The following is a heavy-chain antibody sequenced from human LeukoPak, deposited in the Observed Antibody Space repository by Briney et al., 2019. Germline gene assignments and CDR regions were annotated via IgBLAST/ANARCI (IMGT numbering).Heavy chain of an antibody. V-gene: IGHV3-33*01. CDR2: IWYDGSDK. Sequence: GGSLRLSCAASGFTFSSYGMHWVRQAPGKGLEWVAVIWYDGSDKYYRDSVKGRFTISRDNSKNTLYLQMNGLRAEDTAIYYCARAGEAFDIWGRGTMVTVSS. CDR1: GFTFSSYG. J-gene: IGHJ3*02. CDR3: ARAGEAFDI.